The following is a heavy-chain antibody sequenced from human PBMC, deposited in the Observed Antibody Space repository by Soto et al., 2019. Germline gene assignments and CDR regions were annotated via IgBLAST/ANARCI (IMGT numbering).Heavy chain of an antibody. Sequence: EVQLVESGGGLVKPGGSLRLSCAASGFTFSNAWMNWVRQAPGKGLEWVGRIKSKTDGGTTDYAAPVKGRFTISRDDSKNTLYLQMNSLKTEDTAVYYCTTELLWFGELFDRAAGAPTTIDYWGQGTLVIVSS. V-gene: IGHV3-15*07. D-gene: IGHD3-10*01. J-gene: IGHJ4*02. CDR2: IKSKTDGGTT. CDR3: TTELLWFGELFDRAAGAPTTIDY. CDR1: GFTFSNAW.